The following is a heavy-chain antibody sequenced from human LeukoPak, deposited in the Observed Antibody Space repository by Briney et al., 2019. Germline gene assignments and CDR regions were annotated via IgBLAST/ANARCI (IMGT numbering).Heavy chain of an antibody. D-gene: IGHD3-3*01. CDR1: GGSISSGSYY. CDR3: ARDFPQSDFWSGLNWFDP. CDR2: IYTSGST. J-gene: IGHJ5*02. V-gene: IGHV4-61*02. Sequence: SETLSLACTVSGGSISSGSYYWSWIRQPAGKGLEWIGRIYTSGSTNYNPSLKSRVTMSVDTSKNQFSLKLSSVTAADTAVYYCARDFPQSDFWSGLNWFDPWGQGTLVTVSS.